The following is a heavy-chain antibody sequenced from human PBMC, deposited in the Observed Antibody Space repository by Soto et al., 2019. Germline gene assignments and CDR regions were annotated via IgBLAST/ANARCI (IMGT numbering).Heavy chain of an antibody. CDR1: GFTFSSYG. J-gene: IGHJ4*02. D-gene: IGHD7-27*01. CDR3: AKEVWGSFDY. Sequence: QVQLVESGGGVVQPGRSLRLSCAASGFTFSSYGMHWVRQAPGKGLEWVAVISYDGSNKYYADSVKGRFTISRDNSKNTLYLQMNSLRAEDTAVYYCAKEVWGSFDYWGLGTLVTVSS. CDR2: ISYDGSNK. V-gene: IGHV3-30*18.